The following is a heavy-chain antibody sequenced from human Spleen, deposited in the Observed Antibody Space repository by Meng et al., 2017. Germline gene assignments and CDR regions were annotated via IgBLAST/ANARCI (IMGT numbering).Heavy chain of an antibody. CDR1: GGTFSSYA. J-gene: IGHJ6*02. Sequence: SVKVSCKASGGTFSSYAISRVRQAPGQGLEWMGGIIPIFGTANYAQKFQGRVTITADESTSTAYMELSSLRSEDTAVYYCARVIDYGDYISWYYGMDVWGQGTTVTVSS. CDR2: IIPIFGTA. D-gene: IGHD4-17*01. V-gene: IGHV1-69*13. CDR3: ARVIDYGDYISWYYGMDV.